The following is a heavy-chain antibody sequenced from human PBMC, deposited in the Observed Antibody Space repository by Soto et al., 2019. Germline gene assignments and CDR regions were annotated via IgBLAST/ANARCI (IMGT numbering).Heavy chain of an antibody. D-gene: IGHD2-15*01. CDR3: ARERWRANPFDY. CDR2: IYYSGST. V-gene: IGHV4-31*03. CDR1: CGSISSGGYY. Sequence: QVQLQESGPGLVKPSQTLSLTCTVSCGSISSGGYYWSWIRQHPGKGLEWIGYIYYSGSTYYNPSLKGRDTISVGTSKNQFPLKLSSVTAADTAAYYCARERWRANPFDYWGQGTLVTVSS. J-gene: IGHJ4*02.